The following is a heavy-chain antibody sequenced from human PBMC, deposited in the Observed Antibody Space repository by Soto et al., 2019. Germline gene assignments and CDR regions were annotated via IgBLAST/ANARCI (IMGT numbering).Heavy chain of an antibody. CDR1: GFIFSNFG. D-gene: IGHD6-19*01. Sequence: QVQLVESGGGVVQPGRSLRLSCAASGFIFSNFGMHWVRQAPGKGLEWVAVIWYDGSNEHYADSVKGRFTISKDNSKNTLYLQMHSMRAGDTAMYYCARDDIPGVAVSTYGMDVWGQGTTVTVSS. CDR3: ARDDIPGVAVSTYGMDV. J-gene: IGHJ6*02. CDR2: IWYDGSNE. V-gene: IGHV3-33*01.